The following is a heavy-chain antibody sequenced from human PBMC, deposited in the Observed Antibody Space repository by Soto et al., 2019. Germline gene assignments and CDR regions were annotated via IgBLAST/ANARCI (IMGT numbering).Heavy chain of an antibody. V-gene: IGHV1-2*02. CDR2: IDTRSGAS. J-gene: IGHJ4*02. CDR3: ASDNYGPVDS. Sequence: QVQLVQSGADVKRPGASVRVSCKPSGYPFTDLYSHWVRLAPGLGLEWMGWIDTRSGASRKTQKCKGTVTLTRDTSTSSGSMELFSLQSDDMTVYFSASDNYGPVDSRGQGTGVTVSS. CDR1: GYPFTDLY. D-gene: IGHD3-10*01.